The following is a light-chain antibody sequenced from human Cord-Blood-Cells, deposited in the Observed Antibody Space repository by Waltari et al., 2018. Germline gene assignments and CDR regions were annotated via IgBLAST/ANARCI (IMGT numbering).Light chain of an antibody. V-gene: IGLV2-8*01. Sequence: QSALTQPPSASGSPGQSVTISCTGTSSDVGGYNYVAWYQQHPGKAPKLMIYEVSKRPSGVPDRCSGCKAGHAASLTVSGLQAGDEAGYYCSSYAGSNKLVFGGGTQLTVL. CDR3: SSYAGSNKLV. CDR1: SSDVGGYNY. J-gene: IGLJ2*01. CDR2: EVS.